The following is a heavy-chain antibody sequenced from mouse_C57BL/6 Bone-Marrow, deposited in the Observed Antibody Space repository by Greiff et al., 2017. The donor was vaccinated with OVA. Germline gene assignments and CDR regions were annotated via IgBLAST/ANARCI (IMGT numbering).Heavy chain of an antibody. CDR1: GYTFTSYW. Sequence: QVQLQQPGAELVKPGASVKLSCKASGYTFTSYWMQWVKQRPGQGLEWIGEIDPSDSYTNYNQKFKGKATLTVDTSSRTAYMQLSSLTSEDSAVDYCAREDYGSSYWYFDVWGTGTTVTVSS. V-gene: IGHV1-50*01. J-gene: IGHJ1*03. D-gene: IGHD1-1*01. CDR2: IDPSDSYT. CDR3: AREDYGSSYWYFDV.